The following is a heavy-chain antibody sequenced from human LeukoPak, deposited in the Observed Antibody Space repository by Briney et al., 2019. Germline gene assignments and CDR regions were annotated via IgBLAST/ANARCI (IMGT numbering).Heavy chain of an antibody. D-gene: IGHD6-19*01. CDR2: INAGGDTI. Sequence: GGSLRLSCVASGFSFSIYSMNWVRQAPGKGLEWISYINAGGDTIYYADSVKGRFTISRDNARHSLYLQMNSLRAEDTAVYYCASRANGWYRDASWFDPWGQGTLVTVSS. CDR1: GFSFSIYS. CDR3: ASRANGWYRDASWFDP. V-gene: IGHV3-48*04. J-gene: IGHJ5*02.